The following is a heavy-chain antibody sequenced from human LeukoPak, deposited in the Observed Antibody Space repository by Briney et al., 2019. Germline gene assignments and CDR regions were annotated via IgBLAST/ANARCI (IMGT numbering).Heavy chain of an antibody. D-gene: IGHD3-22*01. J-gene: IGHJ4*02. Sequence: GGSLRLSCATSGFTFDDYAMHWVRQAPGKGLEWVSLISADGYSTYYADSVKGRFTISRDNSKNPLYLQMNSLRTEDTALYFCGKDTNDRGYADCWGQGTLVTVSS. V-gene: IGHV3-43*02. CDR2: ISADGYST. CDR3: GKDTNDRGYADC. CDR1: GFTFDDYA.